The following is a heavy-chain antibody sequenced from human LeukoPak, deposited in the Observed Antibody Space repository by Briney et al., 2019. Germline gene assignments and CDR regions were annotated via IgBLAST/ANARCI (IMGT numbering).Heavy chain of an antibody. D-gene: IGHD3-22*01. CDR1: GYTFTGYY. J-gene: IGHJ3*02. V-gene: IGHV1-18*04. CDR2: ISAYNGNT. CDR3: ARDQNYYDSVREFDI. Sequence: ASVKVSCKASGYTFTGYYMHWVRQAPGQGLEWMGWISAYNGNTNYAQKLQGRVTMTTDTSTSTAYMELRSLRCDDTAVYYCARDQNYYDSVREFDIWGQGTMVTVSS.